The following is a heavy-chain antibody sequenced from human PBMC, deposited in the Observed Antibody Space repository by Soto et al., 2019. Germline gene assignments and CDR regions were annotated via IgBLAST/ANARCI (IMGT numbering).Heavy chain of an antibody. J-gene: IGHJ4*02. CDR1: GFAFSDAW. Sequence: EVQLVESGGDLVKPGGSLRLSCAASGFAFSDAWIHWGSQAPGKGPEWVGRIKNKSNGATTDYGAPVKGRFTISRADSKNTLYLQMDSLKTEDTAFYYCTAHSITTTGAHFWGQGTLVTVSS. CDR2: IKNKSNGATT. D-gene: IGHD1-1*01. V-gene: IGHV3-15*07. CDR3: TAHSITTTGAHF.